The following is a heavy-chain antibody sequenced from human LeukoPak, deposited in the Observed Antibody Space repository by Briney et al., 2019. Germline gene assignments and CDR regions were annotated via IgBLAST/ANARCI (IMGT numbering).Heavy chain of an antibody. J-gene: IGHJ4*02. CDR2: ISGGSGST. Sequence: HPGGSLRLSCAASGFTSFTYAMSWVRQAPGKGLEWVSAISGGSGSTYYADSVKGRFTISRDNSKNTLYLQMNSLRAEDTAVYYCAKDFYYDGSGSFDHWGQGTLVTVSS. CDR3: AKDFYYDGSGSFDH. CDR1: GFTSFTYA. D-gene: IGHD3-22*01. V-gene: IGHV3-23*01.